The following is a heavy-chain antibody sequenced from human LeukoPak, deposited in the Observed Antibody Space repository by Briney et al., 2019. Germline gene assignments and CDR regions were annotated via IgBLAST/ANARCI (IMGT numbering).Heavy chain of an antibody. D-gene: IGHD6-13*01. J-gene: IGHJ4*02. CDR1: GGSISSSSYY. CDR3: ARGARSSSWYVPYYFDY. CDR2: IYYSGST. V-gene: IGHV4-39*07. Sequence: SETLSLTCTVSGGSISSSSYYWGWIRQPPGKGLEWIGSIYYSGSTYYNPSLKSRVTISVDTPKNQFSLKLSSVTAADTAVYYCARGARSSSWYVPYYFDYWGQGTLVTVSS.